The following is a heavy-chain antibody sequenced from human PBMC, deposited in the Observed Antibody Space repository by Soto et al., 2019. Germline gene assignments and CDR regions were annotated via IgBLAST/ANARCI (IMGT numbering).Heavy chain of an antibody. J-gene: IGHJ4*02. CDR2: INSDGTDT. D-gene: IGHD3-16*01. V-gene: IGHV3-74*01. CDR3: ARDWSYALNN. Sequence: WGSLRLSCAASGFTFSSSWMHWVRQAPGKGLVWVSHINSDGTDTNYADSVKGRFTISRDNAKNTVYLQMNSLRAEDTAVYDCARDWSYALNNWGQGSLVTVSS. CDR1: GFTFSSSW.